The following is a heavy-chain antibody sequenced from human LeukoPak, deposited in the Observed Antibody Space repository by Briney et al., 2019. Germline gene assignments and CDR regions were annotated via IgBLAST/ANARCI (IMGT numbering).Heavy chain of an antibody. V-gene: IGHV3-23*01. CDR3: GKSGSRDWDYFEY. Sequence: GGSLRLSWAASWFTLSIYSMSWVRQPPGKGLGWVSTGRGDGVNTHYADSVRGRFTISRGNSKNTLFMQMTSVRAEDTAVYYCGKSGSRDWDYFEYWGPGTLVTASS. J-gene: IGHJ4*02. CDR2: GRGDGVNT. CDR1: WFTLSIYS. D-gene: IGHD6-19*01.